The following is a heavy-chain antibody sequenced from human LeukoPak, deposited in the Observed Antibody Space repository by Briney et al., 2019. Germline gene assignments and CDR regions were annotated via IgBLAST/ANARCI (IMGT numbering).Heavy chain of an antibody. CDR2: INHSGST. D-gene: IGHD6-13*01. CDR3: ARTDKGIAAAGTSRVFDY. CDR1: GGSFSGYY. Sequence: PSETLSLTCAVYGGSFSGYYWSWIRQPPGKGLEWIGEINHSGSTNYNPSLKSRVTISVDTSKNQFSLKLSSVTAADTAVYYCARTDKGIAAAGTSRVFDYWGQGTLVTVSS. J-gene: IGHJ4*02. V-gene: IGHV4-34*01.